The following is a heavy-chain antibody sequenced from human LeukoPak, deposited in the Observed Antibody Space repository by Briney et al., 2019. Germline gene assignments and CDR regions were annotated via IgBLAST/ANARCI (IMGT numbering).Heavy chain of an antibody. D-gene: IGHD3-22*01. Sequence: ASVKVSCKASGYIFTSYNMHWGRQAPGRGLEWRGIINPIGGSTRYAQKLQGSVPMTRDTSTSTVYMELSSLRSEDTAVYYCARDFFHRYYDSSGRAFDYWGQGTLVTVSS. CDR3: ARDFFHRYYDSSGRAFDY. J-gene: IGHJ4*02. CDR2: INPIGGST. V-gene: IGHV1-46*01. CDR1: GYIFTSYN.